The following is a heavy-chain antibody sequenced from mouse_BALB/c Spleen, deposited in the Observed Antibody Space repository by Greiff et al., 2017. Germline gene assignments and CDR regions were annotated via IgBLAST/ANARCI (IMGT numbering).Heavy chain of an antibody. CDR3: ARYGINWYFDV. Sequence: QVHVKQSGAELVRPGSSVKISCKASGYAFSSYWMNWVKQRPGQGLEWIGQIYPGDGDTNYNGKFKGKATLTADKSSSTAYMQLSSLTSEDSAVYFCARYGINWYFDVWGAGTTVTVSS. J-gene: IGHJ1*01. V-gene: IGHV1-80*01. CDR2: IYPGDGDT. CDR1: GYAFSSYW. D-gene: IGHD2-1*01.